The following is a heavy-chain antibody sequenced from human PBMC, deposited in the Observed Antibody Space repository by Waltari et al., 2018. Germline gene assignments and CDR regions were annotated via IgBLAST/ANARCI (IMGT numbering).Heavy chain of an antibody. CDR2: IYYSGIT. Sequence: QLQLQESGPGLVKPSETLSLTCTVSGGSISSSSYYWGWIRPPPGKGLEWIGSIYYSGITYYNPSLKSRVTISVDTSKNQFSLKLSSVTAADTAVYYCARHPAMTIMLWYFDLWGRGTLVTVSS. V-gene: IGHV4-39*01. D-gene: IGHD2-8*01. CDR3: ARHPAMTIMLWYFDL. J-gene: IGHJ2*01. CDR1: GGSISSSSYY.